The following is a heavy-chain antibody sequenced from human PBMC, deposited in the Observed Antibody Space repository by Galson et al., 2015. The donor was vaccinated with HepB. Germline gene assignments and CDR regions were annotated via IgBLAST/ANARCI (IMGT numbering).Heavy chain of an antibody. CDR1: GFTFSGSA. D-gene: IGHD6-13*01. CDR3: SRLGGLSGYSSS. V-gene: IGHV3-73*01. J-gene: IGHJ4*02. Sequence: SLRLSCAASGFTFSGSAIHWVRQASGKGPEWVGRIRSKANNYATSYVPSLKGMFTISRDDSKNMAYLHMKSLKTEDTAVYYCSRLGGLSGYSSSWGQGTLVTVSS. CDR2: IRSKANNYAT.